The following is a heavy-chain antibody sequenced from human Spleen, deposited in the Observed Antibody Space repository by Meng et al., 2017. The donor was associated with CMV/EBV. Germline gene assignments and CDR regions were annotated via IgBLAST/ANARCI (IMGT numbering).Heavy chain of an antibody. D-gene: IGHD3-16*01. V-gene: IGHV4-34*01. Sequence: AVHGGPSHNSHWGCIRQTQEKGLEWIGDISMKGKTTYNPSLKSRVTISLDTSKKQFSLKLRSVTAADTAVYYCARAEMLTENWFDPWGQGTLVTVSS. CDR1: GGPSHNSH. CDR2: ISMKGKT. CDR3: ARAEMLTENWFDP. J-gene: IGHJ5*02.